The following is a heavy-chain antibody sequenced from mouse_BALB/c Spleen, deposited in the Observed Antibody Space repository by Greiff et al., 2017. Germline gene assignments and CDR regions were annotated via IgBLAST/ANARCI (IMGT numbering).Heavy chain of an antibody. CDR1: GFTFSSYA. J-gene: IGHJ3*01. CDR3: ANYGNYGFAY. CDR2: ISSGGST. Sequence: EVKLMESGGGLVKPGGSLKLSCAASGFTFSSYAMSWVRQTPEKRLAWVASISSGGSTYYPDSVKGRFTISRDNARNILYLQMSSLRSEDTAMYYCANYGNYGFAYWGQGTLVTVSA. D-gene: IGHD2-1*01. V-gene: IGHV5-6-5*01.